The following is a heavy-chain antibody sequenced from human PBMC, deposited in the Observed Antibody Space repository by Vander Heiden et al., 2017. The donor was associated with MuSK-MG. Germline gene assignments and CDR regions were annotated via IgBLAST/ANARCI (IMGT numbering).Heavy chain of an antibody. CDR1: GGSISRGGYY. Sequence: QVQLPESGPGLVKPSQPLSLPCTLSGGSISRGGYYWSWTRQHPGKGLEWIGYIYYSGSTYYNPSLKSRVTISVDTSKNQFSLKLSSVTAADTAVYYCARVPIVVVPAAYYFDYWGQGTLVTVSS. J-gene: IGHJ4*02. CDR3: ARVPIVVVPAAYYFDY. D-gene: IGHD2-2*01. V-gene: IGHV4-31*03. CDR2: IYYSGST.